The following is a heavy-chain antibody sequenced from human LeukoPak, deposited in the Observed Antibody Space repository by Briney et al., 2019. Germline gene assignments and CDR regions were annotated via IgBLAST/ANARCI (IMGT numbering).Heavy chain of an antibody. D-gene: IGHD3-22*01. CDR1: RGSISSGSYY. CDR2: IYTSGST. Sequence: SETLSLTCTVPRGSISSGSYYWSWIRQPAGKGLEWIGRIYTSGSTNYNPSLKSRVTISVDTSKNQFSLKLSSVTAADTAVYYCARDFAYYYDSSGYYRVPLGWFDPWGQGTLVTVSS. CDR3: ARDFAYYYDSSGYYRVPLGWFDP. J-gene: IGHJ5*02. V-gene: IGHV4-61*02.